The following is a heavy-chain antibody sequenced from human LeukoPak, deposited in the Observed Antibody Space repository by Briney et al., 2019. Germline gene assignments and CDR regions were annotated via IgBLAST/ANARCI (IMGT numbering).Heavy chain of an antibody. CDR3: AREAVFGWFDP. V-gene: IGHV3-7*01. D-gene: IGHD3-10*01. CDR2: IKQDGSEK. CDR1: GFTFSTYW. Sequence: GGSLRLSCAASGFTFSTYWMTWVRQAPGKGLEWVANIKQDGSEKNYVDSVKGRFTISRDNAKNSLYLQMNSLRAEDTAVYYCAREAVFGWFDPWGQGTLVTVSS. J-gene: IGHJ5*02.